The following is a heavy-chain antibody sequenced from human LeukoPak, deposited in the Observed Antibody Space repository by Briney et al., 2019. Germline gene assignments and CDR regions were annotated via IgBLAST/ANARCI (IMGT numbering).Heavy chain of an antibody. J-gene: IGHJ4*02. CDR3: ARSSSGWSSDY. Sequence: SETLSLTCTVSGGSISSYYWSWIRQPPGKGLEWIGYIYYSGSTNYNPSLKSRVTISVDTSKNQFSLKLSSVTAADTAVYYCARSSSGWSSDYWGQGTLVTVSS. D-gene: IGHD6-19*01. CDR2: IYYSGST. CDR1: GGSISSYY. V-gene: IGHV4-59*01.